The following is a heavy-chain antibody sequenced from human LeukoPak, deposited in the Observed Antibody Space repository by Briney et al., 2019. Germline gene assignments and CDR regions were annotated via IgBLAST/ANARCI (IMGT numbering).Heavy chain of an antibody. D-gene: IGHD1-26*01. CDR2: IRYDGSNK. CDR1: GFTFSSYG. V-gene: IGHV3-30*02. Sequence: PGGSLRLSCAASGFTFSSYGMHWVRQAPGKGLEWVAFIRYDGSNKYYADSVKGRFTISRDNSKNTLYLQMNSLRAEDTAVYYCAKKAGAKQWELYYFDYWGQGTLVTVSS. J-gene: IGHJ4*02. CDR3: AKKAGAKQWELYYFDY.